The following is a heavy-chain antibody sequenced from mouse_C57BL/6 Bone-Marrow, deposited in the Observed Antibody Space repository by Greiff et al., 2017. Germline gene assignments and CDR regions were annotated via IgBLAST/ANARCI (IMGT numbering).Heavy chain of an antibody. D-gene: IGHD1-1*01. CDR3: ARDYYGSRNY. Sequence: QVTLKESGAELVRPGASVKLSCKASGYTFTDYYINWVKQRPGQGLEWIARIYPGSGNTYYNEKFKGKATLTAEKSSSTAYMQLSSLTSEDSAVYFCARDYYGSRNYWGQGTTLTVSS. CDR2: IYPGSGNT. V-gene: IGHV1-76*01. CDR1: GYTFTDYY. J-gene: IGHJ2*01.